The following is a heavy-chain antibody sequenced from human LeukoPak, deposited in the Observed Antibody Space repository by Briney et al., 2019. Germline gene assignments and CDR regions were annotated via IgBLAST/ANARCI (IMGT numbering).Heavy chain of an antibody. J-gene: IGHJ6*02. Sequence: ASVKVSCKASGYTFTGYYMHWVRPAPGQGLEWMGIINPSGGSTSYAQKFQGRVTMTRDTSTSTAYMELSSLRSEDTAVYYCARTMGYGMDVWGQGTTVTVSS. CDR2: INPSGGST. CDR3: ARTMGYGMDV. D-gene: IGHD1-26*01. V-gene: IGHV1-46*01. CDR1: GYTFTGYY.